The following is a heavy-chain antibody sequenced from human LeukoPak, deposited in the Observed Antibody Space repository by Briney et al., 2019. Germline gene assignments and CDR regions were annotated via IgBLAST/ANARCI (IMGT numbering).Heavy chain of an antibody. CDR3: ARAFQSLGGLSLPDY. Sequence: ASVKVSCKASVYTFASYAMNWVRQAPGQGREWMGWINTNTGNPTYAQGFTGRFVFSLDTSVSTTYLQISSLKAEDTAVYFCARAFQSLGGLSLPDYWGQGTLVTVSS. J-gene: IGHJ4*02. D-gene: IGHD3-16*02. CDR2: INTNTGNP. V-gene: IGHV7-4-1*02. CDR1: VYTFASYA.